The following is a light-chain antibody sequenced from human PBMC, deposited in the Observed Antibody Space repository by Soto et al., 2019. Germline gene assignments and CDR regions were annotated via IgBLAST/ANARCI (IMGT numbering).Light chain of an antibody. CDR1: QSVSSNY. CDR2: AAS. Sequence: EIVLTQSPGTLSLSPGERATLSCRASQSVSSNYLAWYQQKPGQAPRLLIFAASSRASGIPDRFSGSGSGTDFTLTIGSLEPEDFAVYYCQQYGRSPATFGQGTKVEIK. V-gene: IGKV3-20*01. J-gene: IGKJ1*01. CDR3: QQYGRSPAT.